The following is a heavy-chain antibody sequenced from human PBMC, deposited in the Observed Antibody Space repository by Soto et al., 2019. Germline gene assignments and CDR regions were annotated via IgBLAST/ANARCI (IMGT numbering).Heavy chain of an antibody. D-gene: IGHD6-13*01. J-gene: IGHJ2*01. Sequence: QVQLVESGGGLVKPGGSLRLSCAASGFTFSDYYMNWIRQAPGKGPEWVSYLSSSSSYTKYADSVKGRFIVSRDNAKNSLYMRMNSLRAEDTAVYYCARDLRDISAAGISANWYFDLWGRGTLVTVSS. CDR2: LSSSSSYT. CDR3: ARDLRDISAAGISANWYFDL. CDR1: GFTFSDYY. V-gene: IGHV3-11*06.